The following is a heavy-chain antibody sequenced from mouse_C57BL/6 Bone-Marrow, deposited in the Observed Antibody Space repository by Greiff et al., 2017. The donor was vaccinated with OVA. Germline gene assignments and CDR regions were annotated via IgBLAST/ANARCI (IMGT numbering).Heavy chain of an antibody. CDR3: ARWLLSYYFDY. Sequence: VQLQESGAELAKPGASVMLSCKASGYSFTSYWMHLVKQRPGQGLEWIGYINPCSGYTKYNQKFKDKATLTADKSSSTAYLQLSSLTYDDSAVYCYARWLLSYYFDYWGQGTTLTVSS. CDR2: INPCSGYT. V-gene: IGHV1-7*01. J-gene: IGHJ2*01. CDR1: GYSFTSYW. D-gene: IGHD2-3*01.